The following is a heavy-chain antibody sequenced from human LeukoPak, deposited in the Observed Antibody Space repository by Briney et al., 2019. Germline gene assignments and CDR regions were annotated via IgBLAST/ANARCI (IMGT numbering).Heavy chain of an antibody. CDR3: ARDERLLSFLK. V-gene: IGHV3-23*01. CDR2: ITGSGGST. Sequence: GGSLRLSCAASGFTFSNYGLSWVRQAPGKGLEWVSGITGSGGSTYDADSVKGRFTISRDNSKNTLYLQMNSLRAEDTAIYYCARDERLLSFLKWGQGTLVTVSS. D-gene: IGHD3-3*01. CDR1: GFTFSNYG. J-gene: IGHJ4*02.